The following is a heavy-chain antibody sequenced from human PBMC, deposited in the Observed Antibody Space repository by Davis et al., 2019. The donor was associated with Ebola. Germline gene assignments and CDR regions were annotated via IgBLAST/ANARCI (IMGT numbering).Heavy chain of an antibody. CDR3: ARVGGDLRGMDV. J-gene: IGHJ6*02. CDR1: GFTFSNAW. V-gene: IGHV3-15*01. CDR2: IKSKTDGGTT. Sequence: GGSLRLSCAASGFTFSNAWMSWVRQAPGKGLEWVGRIKSKTDGGTTDYAAPVKGRFTISRDDSKNTLYLQMNSLKTEDTAVYYCARVGGDLRGMDVWGQGTTVTVSS. D-gene: IGHD3-3*01.